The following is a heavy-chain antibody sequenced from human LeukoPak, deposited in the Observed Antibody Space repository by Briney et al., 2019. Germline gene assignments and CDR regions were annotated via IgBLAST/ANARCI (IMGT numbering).Heavy chain of an antibody. CDR3: AREADDYGDYGGLDY. CDR2: INHSGST. D-gene: IGHD4-17*01. J-gene: IGHJ4*02. Sequence: ASETLSLTCAVYGGSFSGYYWSWIRQPPGKGLEWIGEINHSGSTNYNPSLKGRVTISVDTPKNQFSLKLSSVTAADTAVYYCAREADDYGDYGGLDYWGQGTLVTVSS. V-gene: IGHV4-34*01. CDR1: GGSFSGYY.